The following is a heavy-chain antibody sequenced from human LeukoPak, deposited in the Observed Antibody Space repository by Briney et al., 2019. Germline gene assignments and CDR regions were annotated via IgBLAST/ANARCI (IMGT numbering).Heavy chain of an antibody. J-gene: IGHJ6*02. V-gene: IGHV1-3*01. CDR1: GYTFTSCA. Sequence: ASVKVSCKASGYTFTSCAMHWVRQAPGQRLEWMGWINAGNGNTKYSQKFQGRVTITRDTSASTAYMELSSLRSEDTAVYYCARVSGYFAGYYYGMDVWGQGTTVTVSS. CDR2: INAGNGNT. CDR3: ARVSGYFAGYYYGMDV. D-gene: IGHD3-22*01.